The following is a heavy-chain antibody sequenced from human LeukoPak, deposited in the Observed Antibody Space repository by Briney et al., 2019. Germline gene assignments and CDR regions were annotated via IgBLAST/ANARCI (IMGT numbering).Heavy chain of an antibody. CDR2: IYYSGST. CDR3: ASSGSGSYAAFDY. V-gene: IGHV4-39*07. J-gene: IGHJ4*02. Sequence: SETLSLTCTVSGGSISSSSHYWGWIRQPPGKGLEWIGTIYYSGSTYYTPSLKSRVTISVDTSKNQFSLKLSSVTAADTAVYYCASSGSGSYAAFDYWGQGTLVTVSS. D-gene: IGHD3-10*01. CDR1: GGSISSSSHY.